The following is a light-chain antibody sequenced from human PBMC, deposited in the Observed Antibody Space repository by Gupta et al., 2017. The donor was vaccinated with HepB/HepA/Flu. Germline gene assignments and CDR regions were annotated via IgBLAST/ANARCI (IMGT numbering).Light chain of an antibody. CDR3: QQGSERPCS. CDR1: QSINNY. J-gene: IGKJ2*04. Sequence: EIVLTQSPGTLPLSPGDRASLSCRASQSINNYLAWYQQKPGQAPRLLIYDAFKRATGVPDRFSGSGSGTDFTRTISSLEPEDFALYYCQQGSERPCSFGQGTRLDIK. CDR2: DAF. V-gene: IGKV3-11*01.